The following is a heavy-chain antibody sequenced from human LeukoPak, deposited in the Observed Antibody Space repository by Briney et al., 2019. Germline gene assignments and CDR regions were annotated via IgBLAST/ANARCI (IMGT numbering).Heavy chain of an antibody. CDR1: GFTFSDYY. Sequence: GGSLRLSCAASGFTFSDYYMSWIRQAPGKGLEWVSYISSSGSTIYYADSVKGRFTISRDNAKNSLYLQMNSLRAEDTAVYYCARDSDNDYGDYGGHYYYGMDVWGQGTTVTVSS. D-gene: IGHD4-17*01. V-gene: IGHV3-11*01. CDR2: ISSSGSTI. CDR3: ARDSDNDYGDYGGHYYYGMDV. J-gene: IGHJ6*02.